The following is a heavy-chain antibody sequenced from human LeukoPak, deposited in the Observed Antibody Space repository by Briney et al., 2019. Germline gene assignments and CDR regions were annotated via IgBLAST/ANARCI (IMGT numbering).Heavy chain of an antibody. V-gene: IGHV1-8*01. J-gene: IGHJ4*02. CDR2: MNPSTGNT. CDR1: GYTFTSYD. D-gene: IGHD5-12*01. CDR3: ARSGYGELGF. Sequence: ASVKVSCKASGYTFTSYDINWVRQATGQGLESMGWMNPSTGNTNYAQRFQGRVTMTRDTSINTAYLELSSLRFEDTAVYFCARSGYGELGFWGQGSLLTVSS.